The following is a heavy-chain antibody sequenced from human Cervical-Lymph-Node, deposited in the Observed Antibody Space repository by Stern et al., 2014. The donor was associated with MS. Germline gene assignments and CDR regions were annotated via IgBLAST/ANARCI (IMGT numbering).Heavy chain of an antibody. CDR2: MNSDESST. D-gene: IGHD2-15*01. Sequence: EVQLVESGGGLVQPGGSLRLSCAASGFTFSTYWMHCVRQAPGKGLVWVSRMNSDESSTTYADSVKGRFSISRDNDKNTLYLQMNSLRAEDTAVYYCARGVMVAATYAYDIWGQGTMVTISS. J-gene: IGHJ3*02. CDR1: GFTFSTYW. CDR3: ARGVMVAATYAYDI. V-gene: IGHV3-74*02.